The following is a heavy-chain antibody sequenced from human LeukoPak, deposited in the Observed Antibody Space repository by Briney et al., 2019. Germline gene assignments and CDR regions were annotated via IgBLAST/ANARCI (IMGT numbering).Heavy chain of an antibody. J-gene: IGHJ4*02. CDR3: ATVSGRAAAGTWIDY. D-gene: IGHD6-13*01. CDR1: GFTFSSYA. Sequence: GGSLRLSCAASGFTFSSYAMSWVRQAPGKGLEGVSAIRGSGGSTYYADSVKGRFTISRDNSKNTLYLQMNSLRAEDTAVYYCATVSGRAAAGTWIDYWGQGTLVTVSS. V-gene: IGHV3-23*01. CDR2: IRGSGGST.